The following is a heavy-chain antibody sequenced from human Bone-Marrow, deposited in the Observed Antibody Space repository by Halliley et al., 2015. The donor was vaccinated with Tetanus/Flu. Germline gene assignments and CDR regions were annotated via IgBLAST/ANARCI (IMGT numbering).Heavy chain of an antibody. CDR3: ARPSRENGPRTWFCP. Sequence: SLRLSCAASGFTFSTYWMHWVRQAPGKGLVWVSRINSDGSSTSYADSVKGRFTISRDNAKNTLYLQMNSLRAGDTAMYYCARPSRENGPRTWFCPWGQGSLVTVTS. CDR1: GFTFSTYW. J-gene: IGHJ5*02. V-gene: IGHV3-74*01. CDR2: INSDGSST.